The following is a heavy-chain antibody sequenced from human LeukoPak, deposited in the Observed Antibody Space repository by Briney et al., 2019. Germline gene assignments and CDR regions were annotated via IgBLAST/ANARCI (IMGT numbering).Heavy chain of an antibody. D-gene: IGHD3-22*01. CDR1: EFSVGSNY. V-gene: IGHV3-66*01. CDR2: IYSGGST. CDR3: ATSRITMIGDYMDF. J-gene: IGHJ6*03. Sequence: PGGSLRLSCAASEFSVGSNYMTWVRQAPGKGLEWVSLIYSGGSTYYADSVKGRFTISRDNSKNTVYLQVDSLRSEDTAVYFCATSRITMIGDYMDFWGRGTAVTVSS.